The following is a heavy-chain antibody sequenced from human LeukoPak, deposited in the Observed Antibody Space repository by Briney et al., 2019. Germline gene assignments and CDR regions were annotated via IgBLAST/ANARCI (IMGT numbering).Heavy chain of an antibody. CDR2: ISSSSYI. Sequence: GGSLRLSCAASGFTFSSYSMNWVRQAPGKGLEWDSSISSSSYIYYADSVKGRFTISRDNAKNSLYLQMNSLRAEDTAVYYCARNRDVVVVAGNWFDPWGQGTLATVSS. V-gene: IGHV3-21*01. J-gene: IGHJ5*02. CDR3: ARNRDVVVVAGNWFDP. CDR1: GFTFSSYS. D-gene: IGHD2-15*01.